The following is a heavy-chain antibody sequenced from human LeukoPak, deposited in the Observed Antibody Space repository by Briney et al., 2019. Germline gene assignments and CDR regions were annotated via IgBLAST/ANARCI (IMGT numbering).Heavy chain of an antibody. CDR2: IKSKTDGETR. J-gene: IGHJ4*02. Sequence: RGWALRLSCAASVFTFNTAWMNWVRQAPWKGLAWVGVIKSKTDGETRPYAARSEGRVTIPRDDSRTTRYLQMNSLKIENTAVYYCVSHQLGDYRVRWGQGTRVTVSS. CDR1: VFTFNTAW. V-gene: IGHV3-15*01. D-gene: IGHD4-17*01. CDR3: VSHQLGDYRVR.